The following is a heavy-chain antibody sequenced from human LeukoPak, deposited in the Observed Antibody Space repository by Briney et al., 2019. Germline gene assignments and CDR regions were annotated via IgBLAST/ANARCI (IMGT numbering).Heavy chain of an antibody. D-gene: IGHD5-12*01. CDR1: GGSISSGGYY. J-gene: IGHJ6*02. CDR3: ARSNVDKDDYGMDV. V-gene: IGHV4-31*03. Sequence: SETLSLTCTVSGGSISSGGYYWSWIRQHPGKGLEWIGYIYYSGSTYYNPSLKSRVTISVDTSKNQFSLKLSSVTAADTAVYYCARSNVDKDDYGMDVWGQGTTVTVSS. CDR2: IYYSGST.